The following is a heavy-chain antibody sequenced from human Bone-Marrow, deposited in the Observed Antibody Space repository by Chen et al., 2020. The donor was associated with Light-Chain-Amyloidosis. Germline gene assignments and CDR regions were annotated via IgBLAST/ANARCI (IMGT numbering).Heavy chain of an antibody. Sequence: EVQLVESGGGLLQRGGSLRLSCAASGFACSSYAMRWVRQAPGKGLEWGSTVRGSGGSRYYGDSGKGRLTISRVNSKNALFLQMNSRRAEDTAVYYCAKDISYDDILPGYPADAFDIWGQGTMVTGSS. D-gene: IGHD3-9*01. CDR2: VRGSGGSR. J-gene: IGHJ3*02. CDR3: AKDISYDDILPGYPADAFDI. CDR1: GFACSSYA. V-gene: IGHV3-23*04.